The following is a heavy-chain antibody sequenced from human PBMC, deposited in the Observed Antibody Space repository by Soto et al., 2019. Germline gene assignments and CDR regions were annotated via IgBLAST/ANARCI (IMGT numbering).Heavy chain of an antibody. CDR3: ARSGYSYGNFDY. D-gene: IGHD5-18*01. V-gene: IGHV4-59*01. Sequence: SETLSLTCTVSGGSISSYYWSWIRQPPGKGLEWIGYIYYSGSTNYNPSLKSRVTISVDTSKNQFSLKLSSVTAADTAVYYCARSGYSYGNFDYWGQGTLVTVSS. CDR1: GGSISSYY. J-gene: IGHJ4*02. CDR2: IYYSGST.